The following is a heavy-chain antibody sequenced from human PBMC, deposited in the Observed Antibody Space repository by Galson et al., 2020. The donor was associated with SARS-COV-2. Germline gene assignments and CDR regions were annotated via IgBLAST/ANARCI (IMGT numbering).Heavy chain of an antibody. Sequence: GGSLRFSCAASGFTFSNYDMNWVRQTPGKGLEWVAYISSSGTTTHYADSLKGRFTISRDNAKNSLYLQMNSLRAEDTAVYYCAREIIVVVDYWGQGTLVTVSS. V-gene: IGHV3-48*03. D-gene: IGHD3-22*01. J-gene: IGHJ4*02. CDR3: AREIIVVVDY. CDR2: ISSSGTTT. CDR1: GFTFSNYD.